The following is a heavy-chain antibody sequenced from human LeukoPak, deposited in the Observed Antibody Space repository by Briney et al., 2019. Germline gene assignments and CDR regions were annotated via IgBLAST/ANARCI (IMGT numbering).Heavy chain of an antibody. V-gene: IGHV3-30*02. D-gene: IGHD6-13*01. Sequence: PGGSLRLSCAASGFTFSRYGMHWVRQAPGKGLEWVAFIRSDGSNEYYVDSLKGRFTISRDNSKNTLYLQMNSLRAEDTAVYYCAKDGGGSSWFHYYYMDVWGKGTTVTISS. CDR1: GFTFSRYG. J-gene: IGHJ6*03. CDR3: AKDGGGSSWFHYYYMDV. CDR2: IRSDGSNE.